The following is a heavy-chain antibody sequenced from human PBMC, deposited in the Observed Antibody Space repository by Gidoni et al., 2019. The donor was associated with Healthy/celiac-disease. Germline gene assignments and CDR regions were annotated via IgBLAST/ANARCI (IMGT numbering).Heavy chain of an antibody. V-gene: IGHV1-46*01. Sequence: QVQLVQSGAEVKKPGASVKVSCKASGSTFTSYYMHWVRQAPGQGLEWMGIINPSGGSTSYAQKFQGRVTMTRDTSTSTVYMELSSLRSEDTAVYYCARGYSVDYYGSGSYWDYWGQGTLVTVSS. CDR2: INPSGGST. CDR1: GSTFTSYY. D-gene: IGHD3-10*01. J-gene: IGHJ4*02. CDR3: ARGYSVDYYGSGSYWDY.